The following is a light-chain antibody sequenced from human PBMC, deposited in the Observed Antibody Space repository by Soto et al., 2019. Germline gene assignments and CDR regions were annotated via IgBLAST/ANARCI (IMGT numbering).Light chain of an antibody. Sequence: EIVMTQSPLSLPVTPGEPASLSCKSSQSLLHRNGDDHLDWYLQKPGQPPQLLIYMGSSRASGVPGRFSGSGSGTDFTLRISSVEAEDVGVYYCMQSLQTPRTFGQGTKLEIK. CDR2: MGS. CDR3: MQSLQTPRT. J-gene: IGKJ2*01. V-gene: IGKV2-28*01. CDR1: QSLLHRNGDDH.